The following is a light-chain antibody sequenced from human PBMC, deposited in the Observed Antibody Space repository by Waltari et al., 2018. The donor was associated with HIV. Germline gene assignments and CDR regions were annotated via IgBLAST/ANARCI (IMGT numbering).Light chain of an antibody. Sequence: QSVLPQPPSASGTPGQRVTISCSGSRSNIGSNIVNWYQQLPGTAPKLLIYSNNQLPSGVPDRFSGSKSGTSASLAISGLQSEDEADYYCAAWDDSLNGWVFGGGTKLTVL. CDR2: SNN. CDR1: RSNIGSNI. CDR3: AAWDDSLNGWV. J-gene: IGLJ3*02. V-gene: IGLV1-44*01.